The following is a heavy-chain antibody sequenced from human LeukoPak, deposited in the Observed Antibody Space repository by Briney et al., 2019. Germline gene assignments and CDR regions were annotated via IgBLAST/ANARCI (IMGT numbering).Heavy chain of an antibody. V-gene: IGHV1-18*01. D-gene: IGHD3-22*01. CDR1: GYTFTSYG. Sequence: ASVKVSCKASGYTFTSYGISWVRQAPGQGLERMGWISAYNGNTNYAQKLQGRVTMTTDTSTSTAYMELRSLRSDDTAVYYRARDLTMKSDWFDPWGQGTLVTVSS. CDR3: ARDLTMKSDWFDP. J-gene: IGHJ5*02. CDR2: ISAYNGNT.